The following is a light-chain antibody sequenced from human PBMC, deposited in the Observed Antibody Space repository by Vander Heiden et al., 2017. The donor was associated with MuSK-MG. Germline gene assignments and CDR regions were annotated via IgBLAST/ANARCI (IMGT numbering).Light chain of an antibody. V-gene: IGKV1-33*01. CDR3: QQDDNLPYT. CDR1: QDISNY. J-gene: IGKJ2*01. CDR2: DAS. Sequence: DIQMTQSPSSLSASVGDSVTITCQASQDISNYLNWYQQKPGKAPKLLIYDASNLETGVPSRFSGSGSETDFTFTISSLQPEDIATYYCQQDDNLPYTFGQGTKLEIK.